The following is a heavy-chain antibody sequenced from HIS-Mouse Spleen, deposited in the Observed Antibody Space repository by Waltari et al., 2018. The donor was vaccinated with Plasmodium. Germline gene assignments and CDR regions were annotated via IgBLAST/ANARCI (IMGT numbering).Heavy chain of an antibody. CDR1: GGSISSSSYY. V-gene: IGHV4-39*07. CDR2: IYYRGTT. J-gene: IGHJ5*02. D-gene: IGHD3-22*01. Sequence: QLQLQESGPGLVKPSETLSLTCTVSGGSISSSSYYWGWIRQPPGKGLEWSGSIYYRGTTYYKPSLKSRVTISVDTSKNQFSLKLSSVTAADTAVYYCARVPYYYDSSGYGMGWFDPWGQGTLVTVSS. CDR3: ARVPYYYDSSGYGMGWFDP.